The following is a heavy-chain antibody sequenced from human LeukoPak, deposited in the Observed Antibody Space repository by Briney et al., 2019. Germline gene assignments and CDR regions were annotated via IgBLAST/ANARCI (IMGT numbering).Heavy chain of an antibody. CDR3: ARRSGIAVAGAFDY. CDR1: GFTFSSYG. V-gene: IGHV3-30*03. D-gene: IGHD6-19*01. CDR2: ISYDARSN. Sequence: PGGSLRLSCVTSGFTFSSYGMHWVRQVPGKGLEWVAVISYDARSNYHVDSVKGRFTISRDNSKNTLYLQMNSLRAEDTAVYYCARRSGIAVAGAFDYWGQGTLVTVSS. J-gene: IGHJ4*02.